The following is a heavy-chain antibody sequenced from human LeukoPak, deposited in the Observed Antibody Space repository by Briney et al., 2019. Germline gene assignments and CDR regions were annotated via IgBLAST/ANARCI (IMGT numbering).Heavy chain of an antibody. CDR2: VNLQGST. CDR3: AREGGPYRPLDY. J-gene: IGHJ4*02. CDR1: GGSITNTNY. Sequence: SETLSLTCGVSGGSITNTNYWTWVRQPPGKGLEWTGEVNLQGSTSYNPSLMGRVAISVDTSENHISLQLTSVTAADTAVYYCAREGGPYRPLDYSGQGTLVTVSS. V-gene: IGHV4-4*02.